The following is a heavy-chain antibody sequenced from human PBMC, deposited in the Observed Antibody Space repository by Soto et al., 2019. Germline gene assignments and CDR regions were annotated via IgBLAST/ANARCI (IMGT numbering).Heavy chain of an antibody. J-gene: IGHJ6*02. CDR3: ARGSSIAGLYYGMDV. D-gene: IGHD6-6*01. CDR1: GGSISSGGYY. V-gene: IGHV4-31*03. Sequence: QVQLQESGIGLVKPSQTLSLTCTVSGGSISSGGYYWTWIRQHPGKGLEWIGYNYYSGITYYNPSLKSRVTISLDTSKNQFSLKLSSVTAADTAVYYCARGSSIAGLYYGMDVWGQGTTVTVSS. CDR2: NYYSGIT.